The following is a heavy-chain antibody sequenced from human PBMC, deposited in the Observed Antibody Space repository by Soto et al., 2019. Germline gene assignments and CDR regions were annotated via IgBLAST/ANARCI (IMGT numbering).Heavy chain of an antibody. V-gene: IGHV1-69*05. CDR3: ARVPFDSSGRHLD. D-gene: IGHD3-22*01. Sequence: ASVKVSCKASGGTFSSYAISWVRQAPGQGLEWMGGIIPIFGTANYAQKFQGRVTITTDESTSTAYMELSSLRSEDTAVYYCARVPFDSSGRHLDWGQGTLVTVSS. J-gene: IGHJ4*02. CDR2: IIPIFGTA. CDR1: GGTFSSYA.